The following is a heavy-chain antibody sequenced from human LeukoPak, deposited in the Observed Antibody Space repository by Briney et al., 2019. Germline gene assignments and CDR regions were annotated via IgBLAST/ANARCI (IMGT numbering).Heavy chain of an antibody. J-gene: IGHJ6*03. CDR2: IYYSGST. D-gene: IGHD3-16*01. V-gene: IGHV4-31*03. Sequence: SETLSLTCTVSGDSITSRGNYWSWTRQHPGKGLEWIGYIYYSGSTYHNPSLESRLTISLDTSKNHFSLKLSSVTAADTAVYFCARAKMGGDYYYMDVWGKGTTVAVS. CDR3: ARAKMGGDYYYMDV. CDR1: GDSITSRGNY.